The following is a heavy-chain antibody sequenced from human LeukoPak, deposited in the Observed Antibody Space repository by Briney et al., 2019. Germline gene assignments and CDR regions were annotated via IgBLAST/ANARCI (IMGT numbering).Heavy chain of an antibody. V-gene: IGHV4-4*09. CDR3: ANSYDGKIVPFDN. CDR2: IYSSGNT. Sequence: PSETLSLTCTVSGASITNSCWNWVRQPPGKGLEWIGYIYSSGNTNYNPSLKSRVTISLDVSKNQFSLKLTSVTAADTAVYYCANSYDGKIVPFDNWGQGALVAVSS. CDR1: GASITNSC. J-gene: IGHJ4*02. D-gene: IGHD4-23*01.